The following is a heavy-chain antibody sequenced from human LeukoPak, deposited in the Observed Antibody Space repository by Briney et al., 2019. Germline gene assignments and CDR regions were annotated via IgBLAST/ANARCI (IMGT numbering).Heavy chain of an antibody. CDR3: ARDIVLGWFDP. CDR2: ISSSSSTI. CDR1: GFTFSSYS. J-gene: IGHJ5*02. Sequence: GGSLRLSCAASGFTFSSYSMNWVRQAPGKGLEWVSYISSSSSTIYYADSVKGRFTISRDNAKNSLYLQMNSLRAEDTAVYYCARDIVLGWFDPWGQGTLVTVSS. D-gene: IGHD3-16*01. V-gene: IGHV3-48*04.